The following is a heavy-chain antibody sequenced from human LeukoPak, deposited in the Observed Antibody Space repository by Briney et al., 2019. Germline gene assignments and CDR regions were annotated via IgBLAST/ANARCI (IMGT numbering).Heavy chain of an antibody. D-gene: IGHD6-19*01. J-gene: IGHJ6*03. CDR3: AKTYSSGWFRHYYYYMDV. CDR1: GFTFSSYA. V-gene: IGHV3-30*04. CDR2: ISYDGSNK. Sequence: GGSLRLSCAASGFTFSSYAMHWVRQAPGKGLEWVAVISYDGSNKYYADSVKGRFTISRDNSKNTLYLQMNSLRAEDTAVYYCAKTYSSGWFRHYYYYMDVWGKGTTVTVSS.